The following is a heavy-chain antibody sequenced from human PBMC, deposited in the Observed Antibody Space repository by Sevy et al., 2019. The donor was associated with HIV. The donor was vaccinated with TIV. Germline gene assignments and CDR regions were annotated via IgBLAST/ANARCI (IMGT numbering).Heavy chain of an antibody. V-gene: IGHV4-59*01. CDR1: NGSIRNYF. J-gene: IGHJ3*01. Sequence: SETLSLTCRVSNGSIRNYFWSWIRQPPGKGLEWIGYIYKTGSTNYNPSLKTRVTILSDPSANQFFLMMISVNAADTAIYYCAGEKSGNFYTFDVWGQGKLVTVSS. CDR2: IYKTGST. CDR3: AGEKSGNFYTFDV. D-gene: IGHD1-1*01.